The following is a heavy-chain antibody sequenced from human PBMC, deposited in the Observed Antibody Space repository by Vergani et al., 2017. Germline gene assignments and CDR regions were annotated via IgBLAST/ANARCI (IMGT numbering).Heavy chain of an antibody. D-gene: IGHD3-16*02. J-gene: IGHJ4*02. CDR2: INPNSGGT. V-gene: IGHV1-2*02. Sequence: QVQLVQSGAEVKKPGASVKVSCKASGYTFTGYYMHWVRQAPGQGLEWMGWINPNSGGTNYAQKLQGRVTMTTDTSTSTAYMELRSLRSDDTAVYYCARGGKYYDYVWGSYRDDYWGQGTLVTVSS. CDR1: GYTFTGYY. CDR3: ARGGKYYDYVWGSYRDDY.